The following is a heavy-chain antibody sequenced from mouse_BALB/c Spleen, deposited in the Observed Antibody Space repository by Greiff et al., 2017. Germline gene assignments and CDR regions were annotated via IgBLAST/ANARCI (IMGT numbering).Heavy chain of an antibody. CDR2: ISSGGST. J-gene: IGHJ2*01. D-gene: IGHD1-1*01. V-gene: IGHV5-6-5*01. CDR3: AREGTVVATDY. Sequence: EVKLMESGGGLVKPGGSLKLSCAASGFAFSSYDMSWVRQTPEKRLEWVASISSGGSTYYPDSVKGRFTISRGNARNILYLQMSSLRSEDTAMYYCAREGTVVATDYWGQGTTLTVSS. CDR1: GFAFSSYD.